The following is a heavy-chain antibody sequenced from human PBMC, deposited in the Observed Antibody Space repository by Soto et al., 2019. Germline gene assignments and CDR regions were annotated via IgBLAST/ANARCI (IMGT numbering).Heavy chain of an antibody. J-gene: IGHJ4*02. V-gene: IGHV3-7*01. D-gene: IGHD2-21*02. CDR2: IKQDGSQK. Sequence: PGGSLRLSCAASGFTFSGYWMSWVRQAPGKGLQWVANIKQDGSQKYYGDSVNGRFTISRDNSKNTVYLQMNSLRVEDTAVYYCVKDHCGGDCYSEPYFDFWGRGSQVTVSS. CDR3: VKDHCGGDCYSEPYFDF. CDR1: GFTFSGYW.